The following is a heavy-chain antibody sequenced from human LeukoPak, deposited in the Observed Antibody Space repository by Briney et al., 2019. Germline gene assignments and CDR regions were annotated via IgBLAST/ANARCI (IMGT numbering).Heavy chain of an antibody. D-gene: IGHD4-17*01. J-gene: IGHJ4*02. CDR3: ARGLDYGDYVPFDY. Sequence: SETLSLTCSVSGGSISSGTYCWGWIRQPPGKGLEWIGRIIYTGSTYYNPSLKSRVTISVDTSKNQFSLKLSSVTAADTAVYYCARGLDYGDYVPFDYWGQGTLVTVSS. CDR1: GGSISSGTYC. CDR2: IIYTGST. V-gene: IGHV4-39*07.